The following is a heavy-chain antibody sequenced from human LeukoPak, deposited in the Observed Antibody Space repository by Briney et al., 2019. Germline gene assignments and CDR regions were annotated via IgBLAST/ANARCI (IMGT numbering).Heavy chain of an antibody. D-gene: IGHD3-22*01. CDR1: GFSVGDNY. CDR3: VRDYFTGTDGYYEHYLDI. CDR2: LYRGGST. Sequence: PGGSLRLSCEASGFSVGDNYMTWVRQAPGKGLEWVSVLYRGGSTIYADSVRGRFTISRDRDNNTLYLQMNDLRAEDTAVYYCVRDYFTGTDGYYEHYLDIWGQGTLVTVSS. V-gene: IGHV3-53*01. J-gene: IGHJ4*02.